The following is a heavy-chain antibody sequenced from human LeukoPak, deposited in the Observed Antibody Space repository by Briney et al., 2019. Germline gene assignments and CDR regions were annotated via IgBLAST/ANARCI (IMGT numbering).Heavy chain of an antibody. CDR2: ISSSSSYI. J-gene: IGHJ4*02. V-gene: IGHV3-21*01. Sequence: PGGSLRLSCAASGFTFSSYSMNWVRQAPGKGLEWASSISSSSSYIYYADSVKGRFTISRDNAKNSLYLQMNSLRAEDTAVYYCARNQVGVVVPAAIHYYFDYWGQGTLVTVSS. D-gene: IGHD2-2*01. CDR1: GFTFSSYS. CDR3: ARNQVGVVVPAAIHYYFDY.